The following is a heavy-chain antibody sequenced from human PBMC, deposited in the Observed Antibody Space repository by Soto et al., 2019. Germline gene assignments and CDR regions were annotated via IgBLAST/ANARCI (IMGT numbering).Heavy chain of an antibody. CDR2: IVPLFGST. CDR3: ATLRERSWFDP. Sequence: QEQLVQSGAEVRKPGSSVKVSCKASGGAFNSKAIAWVRQAPGQGLEWMGGIVPLFGSTDYAQRFQGRLTITADEFTDTVYMELSSLRPEDTAVYFCATLRERSWFDPWGQGTLVTVSS. D-gene: IGHD1-26*01. V-gene: IGHV1-69*01. J-gene: IGHJ5*02. CDR1: GGAFNSKA.